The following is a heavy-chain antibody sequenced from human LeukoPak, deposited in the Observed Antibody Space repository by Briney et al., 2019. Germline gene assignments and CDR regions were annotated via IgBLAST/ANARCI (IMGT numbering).Heavy chain of an antibody. J-gene: IGHJ4*02. D-gene: IGHD6-13*01. CDR1: GFTFSSYE. CDR2: ISSSGSTI. V-gene: IGHV3-48*03. Sequence: GGSLRLSCAASGFTFSSYEMNWVRQAPGKGLEWVSYISSSGSTIYYADSVKGRFTISRDNAKNSLYLQMNSLRAEDTAVYYCARDLGDSSSSDYWGQGTLVTVSS. CDR3: ARDLGDSSSSDY.